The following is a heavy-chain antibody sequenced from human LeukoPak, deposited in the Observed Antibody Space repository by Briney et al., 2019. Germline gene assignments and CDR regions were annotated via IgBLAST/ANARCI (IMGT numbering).Heavy chain of an antibody. CDR2: ISGSGGST. Sequence: GGSLRLSCAASGFTFSSYAMSWVRQAPGKGLEWVSAISGSGGSTYYADSVKGRFTISRDNSKNTLYLQMNSLRAEDTAVYYCAEDPVHCGGDCYTPLFDYWGQGTLVTVSS. J-gene: IGHJ4*02. CDR3: AEDPVHCGGDCYTPLFDY. D-gene: IGHD2-21*02. V-gene: IGHV3-23*01. CDR1: GFTFSSYA.